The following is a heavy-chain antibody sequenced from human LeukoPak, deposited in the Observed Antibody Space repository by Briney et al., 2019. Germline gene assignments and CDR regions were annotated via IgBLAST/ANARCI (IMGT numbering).Heavy chain of an antibody. CDR3: ARGPYDYYDSSGYYSRDY. V-gene: IGHV1-18*04. D-gene: IGHD3-22*01. J-gene: IGHJ4*02. CDR2: ISAYNGNT. Sequence: AASVKVSCKPSGYTFTGYYLHWVRQAPGQGLEWMGWISAYNGNTKYAQKLQGRVTMTTDTSTSTAYMELRSLRSDDTAVYYCARGPYDYYDSSGYYSRDYWGQGTLVTVSS. CDR1: GYTFTGYY.